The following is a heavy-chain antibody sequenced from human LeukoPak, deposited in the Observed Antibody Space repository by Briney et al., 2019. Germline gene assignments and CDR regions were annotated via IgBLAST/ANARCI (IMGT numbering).Heavy chain of an antibody. V-gene: IGHV1-46*01. CDR2: IDPSGAP. CDR3: AREVGAPDF. Sequence: ASVKVSCKASGYTFTAFYTHWVRQAPGQGLEWMGMIDPSGAPTYAQNFQGRVTMTRDTSTSTFYMELSSLRFEDTAVYYCAREVGAPDFWGQGTLVTVSP. CDR1: GYTFTAFY. J-gene: IGHJ4*02. D-gene: IGHD1-26*01.